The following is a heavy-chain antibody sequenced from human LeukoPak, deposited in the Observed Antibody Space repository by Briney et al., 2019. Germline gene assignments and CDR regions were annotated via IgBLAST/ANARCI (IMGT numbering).Heavy chain of an antibody. CDR3: ARNYYGSGSPNDY. D-gene: IGHD3-10*01. Sequence: GASVKVSCKASGYTFTSYDINWVRQATGQGLECMGWLNPNSGNTGYAQKFQGRVTMTRNTSISTAYMELSSLRSDDTAVYYCARNYYGSGSPNDYWGQGTLVTVSS. J-gene: IGHJ4*02. CDR1: GYTFTSYD. V-gene: IGHV1-8*01. CDR2: LNPNSGNT.